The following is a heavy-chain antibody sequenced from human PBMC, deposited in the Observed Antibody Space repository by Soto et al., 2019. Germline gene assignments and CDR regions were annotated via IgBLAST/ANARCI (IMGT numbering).Heavy chain of an antibody. Sequence: EVQLVESGGGLVKPGGSLRLSCAASGFTFSSYSMNWVRQAPGKGLEWVSSFSSSSSYIAYADSVKGRFTISRDNSKKLLSLQMNRLRAEVTAVYYCARAQLRSVRQKVLGYWGQGTLVTVFS. J-gene: IGHJ4*02. V-gene: IGHV3-21*01. CDR3: ARAQLRSVRQKVLGY. D-gene: IGHD3-3*01. CDR1: GFTFSSYS. CDR2: FSSSSSYI.